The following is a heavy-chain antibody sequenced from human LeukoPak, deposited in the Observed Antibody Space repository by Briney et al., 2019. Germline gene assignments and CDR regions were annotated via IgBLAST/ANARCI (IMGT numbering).Heavy chain of an antibody. J-gene: IGHJ1*01. CDR3: GSLVGATTKGYFQH. CDR2: ISSSSSYI. Sequence: GGSLRLSCAASGFTFSSYSMNWVRQAPGKGLEWVSSISSSSSYIYYADSVKGRFTISRDNAKNSLYLQMNSLRAEDTAVYYCGSLVGATTKGYFQHWGQGTLVAVSS. V-gene: IGHV3-21*01. D-gene: IGHD1-26*01. CDR1: GFTFSSYS.